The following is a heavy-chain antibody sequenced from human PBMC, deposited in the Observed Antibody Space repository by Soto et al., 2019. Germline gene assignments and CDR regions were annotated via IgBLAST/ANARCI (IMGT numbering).Heavy chain of an antibody. J-gene: IGHJ6*02. CDR1: GGSISSYY. Sequence: SVTLSVTCTVAGGSISSYYLSWIRQYPGKGLEWIGYIHYSGSTKSNPSLKSRVTISVDTSRNQVSLKLSSVTAADSAVYFCARARYQLLHPYYYGMDVWGQGTTVTVSS. CDR3: ARARYQLLHPYYYGMDV. V-gene: IGHV4-59*01. CDR2: IHYSGST. D-gene: IGHD2-2*01.